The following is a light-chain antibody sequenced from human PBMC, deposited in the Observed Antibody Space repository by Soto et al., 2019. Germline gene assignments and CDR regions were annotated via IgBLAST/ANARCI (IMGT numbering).Light chain of an antibody. J-gene: IGKJ1*01. V-gene: IGKV1-5*01. CDR1: QSIGDS. CDR3: QQYNNWPRT. CDR2: DVS. Sequence: DIQMTQSPSTLSASVGDRVTITCRASQSIGDSLAWYQQKPGKAPYLLISDVSSLERGVPSRFSGSGSGTDFTPTISSLQSEDFAVYYCQQYNNWPRTFGQGTKVDIK.